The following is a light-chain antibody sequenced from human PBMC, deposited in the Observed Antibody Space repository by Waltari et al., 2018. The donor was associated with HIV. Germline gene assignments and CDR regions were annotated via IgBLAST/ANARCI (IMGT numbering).Light chain of an antibody. CDR1: GRDVGGYKL. CDR2: MVT. Sequence: QSALTQPASVSGSPGQSVTISCAGTGRDVGGYKLVSWSQHHPGKAPKLLTYMVTDRPSGVSNRFSGPKAGNTASLTISGLRPEGVADYYCCSFSTKPFVLGTGTTVTVL. V-gene: IGLV2-23*02. CDR3: CSFSTKPFV. J-gene: IGLJ1*01.